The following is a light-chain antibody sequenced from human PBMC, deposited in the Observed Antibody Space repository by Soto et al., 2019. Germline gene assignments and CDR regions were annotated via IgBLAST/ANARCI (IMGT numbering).Light chain of an antibody. V-gene: IGLV2-8*01. Sequence: QSVLTQPPSASGSPGQSVTISRTGTSSDVGGYNYVSWYQQHPGKAPKLMIYDVSKRPSGVPDRFSGSKSGNTASLTVSGLQAEDEADYYCSSYAGSNNVVFGGGTKLTVL. J-gene: IGLJ2*01. CDR3: SSYAGSNNVV. CDR2: DVS. CDR1: SSDVGGYNY.